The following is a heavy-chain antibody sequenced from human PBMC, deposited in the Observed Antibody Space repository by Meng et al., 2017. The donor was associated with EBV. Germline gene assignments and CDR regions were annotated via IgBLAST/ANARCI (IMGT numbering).Heavy chain of an antibody. Sequence: GQLVQAGGEVKKPGASVKVSCKASGYTFTGYYMHWVRQAPGQGLEWMGRINPNSGGTNYAQKFQGRVTMTRDTSISTAYMELSRLRSDDTTVYYCARVGIAVAGTGDYWGQGTLVTVSS. CDR1: GYTFTGYY. CDR2: INPNSGGT. J-gene: IGHJ4*02. D-gene: IGHD6-19*01. CDR3: ARVGIAVAGTGDY. V-gene: IGHV1-2*06.